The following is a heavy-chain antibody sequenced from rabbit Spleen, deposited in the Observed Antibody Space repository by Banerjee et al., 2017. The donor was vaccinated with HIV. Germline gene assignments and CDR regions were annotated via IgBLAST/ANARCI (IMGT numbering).Heavy chain of an antibody. Sequence: QEQLVESGGGLVQPEGSLTLTCKASGFSFGDRDVMCWVRQAPGKGLEWIACINAITGKAVYASWAKGRFTISKTSSTTVTLQMTSLTAADTATYFCARDPSSDDIPNYGGYGMDLWGPGTLVTVS. CDR3: ARDPSSDDIPNYGGYGMDL. J-gene: IGHJ6*01. V-gene: IGHV1S45*01. CDR2: INAITGKA. CDR1: GFSFGDRDV. D-gene: IGHD3-1*01.